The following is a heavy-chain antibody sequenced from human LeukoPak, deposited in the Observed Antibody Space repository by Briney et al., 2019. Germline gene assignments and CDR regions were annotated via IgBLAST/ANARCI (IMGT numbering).Heavy chain of an antibody. Sequence: SGGSLRLSCAASGFTFSSYWMNWARQAPGKGLGWVASINPDGNKKYSADSVKGRFTISRDNAENSLYLQMNSLRVEDTAFYYCARDLAYSRLDYWGQGMLVTVSS. CDR2: INPDGNKK. CDR1: GFTFSSYW. D-gene: IGHD5-18*01. V-gene: IGHV3-7*01. CDR3: ARDLAYSRLDY. J-gene: IGHJ4*02.